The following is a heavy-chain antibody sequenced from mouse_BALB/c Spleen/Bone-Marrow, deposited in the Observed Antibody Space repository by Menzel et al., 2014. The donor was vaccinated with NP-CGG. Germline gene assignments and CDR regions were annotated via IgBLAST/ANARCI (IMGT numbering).Heavy chain of an antibody. Sequence: EVQLVESGGGLVHPGGSLKLACTVSGFDFSRYWLSWVRQAPGKGLEWIGEINPDSSTINYTPSLKDKFIISRDNAKNTLYLQMSKVRSEDTALYYCARHYYYGYVDYWGQGTSVTVSS. V-gene: IGHV4-1*02. CDR3: ARHYYYGYVDY. CDR1: GFDFSRYW. J-gene: IGHJ4*01. CDR2: INPDSSTI. D-gene: IGHD1-2*01.